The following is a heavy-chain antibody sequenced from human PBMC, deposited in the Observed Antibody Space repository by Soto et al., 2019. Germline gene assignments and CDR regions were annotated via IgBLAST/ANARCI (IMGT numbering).Heavy chain of an antibody. V-gene: IGHV4-61*01. D-gene: IGHD1-1*01. CDR2: VFRSGSI. Sequence: QVQLQESGPGLVRPSESLSLTCNVSGGSMTTGSYFWSWIRQPPGKGLEWIGYVFRSGSINYSPSFKSRVTISIDTSKNQLSLMLKSVAAADTAVYFCARARNRYFDYWGQGALFTVSS. CDR1: GGSMTTGSYF. CDR3: ARARNRYFDY. J-gene: IGHJ4*02.